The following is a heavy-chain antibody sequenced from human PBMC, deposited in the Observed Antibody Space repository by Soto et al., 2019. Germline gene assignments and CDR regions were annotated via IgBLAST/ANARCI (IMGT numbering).Heavy chain of an antibody. V-gene: IGHV3-23*01. CDR1: GFTFASYA. CDR2: ISAGGGAT. J-gene: IGHJ6*02. CDR3: AKALPSTFSYGVDV. D-gene: IGHD1-26*01. Sequence: EVQLLESGGGLVQPGGSLRLSCAASGFTFASYAMSWVRQAPGEGLERVSAISAGGGATYYADSVKGRFTISRDNSKNTLYLQMNSLRAEDTAIYFCAKALPSTFSYGVDVWGPGTTVTVSS.